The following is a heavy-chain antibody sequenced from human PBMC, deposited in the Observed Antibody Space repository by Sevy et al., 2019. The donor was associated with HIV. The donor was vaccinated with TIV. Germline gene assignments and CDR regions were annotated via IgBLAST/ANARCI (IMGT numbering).Heavy chain of an antibody. D-gene: IGHD2-15*01. V-gene: IGHV3-48*01. CDR3: ARVRDRYCSGGSCYYGYFFDY. Sequence: GGSLRLSCAASRFIFSNYYMTWVRQAPGKGLEWVSYISDRSDTISYADSVKGRFTISRDNAKNALYLQMSSLRGEDTAVYYCARVRDRYCSGGSCYYGYFFDYWGQGTLVTVSS. J-gene: IGHJ4*02. CDR1: RFIFSNYY. CDR2: ISDRSDTI.